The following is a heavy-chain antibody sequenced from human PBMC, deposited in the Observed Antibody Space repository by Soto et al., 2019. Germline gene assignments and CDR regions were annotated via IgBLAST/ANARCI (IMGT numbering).Heavy chain of an antibody. Sequence: SETLSLTCAVSGGSISSGGYSWSWIRQPPGKGLEWIGYIYHSGSTYYNPSLKSRVTISVDRSKNQFSLKLSSVTAADTAVYYCARVRMFGELYYFDYWGQGTLVTVSS. D-gene: IGHD3-10*02. CDR2: IYHSGST. CDR1: GGSISSGGYS. J-gene: IGHJ4*02. CDR3: ARVRMFGELYYFDY. V-gene: IGHV4-30-2*01.